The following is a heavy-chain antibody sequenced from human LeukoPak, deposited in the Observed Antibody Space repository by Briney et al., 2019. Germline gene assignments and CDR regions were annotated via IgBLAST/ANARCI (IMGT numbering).Heavy chain of an antibody. Sequence: PGGSLRLSCAASGFTFSSYAMSWVRQAPGKGLEWVSAISGSGGSTYYADSVKGRFTISRDNSKNTLYLQMNSLRAEDTAVYYCARGPRTITIFGVVSQRTHPHDYWGQGTLVTVSS. CDR1: GFTFSSYA. CDR2: ISGSGGST. D-gene: IGHD3-3*01. V-gene: IGHV3-23*01. J-gene: IGHJ4*02. CDR3: ARGPRTITIFGVVSQRTHPHDY.